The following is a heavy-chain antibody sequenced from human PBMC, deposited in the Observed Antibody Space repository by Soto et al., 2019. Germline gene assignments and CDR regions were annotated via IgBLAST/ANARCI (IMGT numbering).Heavy chain of an antibody. CDR1: GYSFTSNW. Sequence: RGESLKISCKGSGYSFTSNWISWVRQMPGKGLEWMGRIDPSDSYTNYSPSFQGHVTISADKSISTAYLQWSSLKASDTAMYYCARHIVVVTSSYGMDVWGQGTTVTVSS. V-gene: IGHV5-10-1*01. D-gene: IGHD2-21*02. CDR3: ARHIVVVTSSYGMDV. CDR2: IDPSDSYT. J-gene: IGHJ6*02.